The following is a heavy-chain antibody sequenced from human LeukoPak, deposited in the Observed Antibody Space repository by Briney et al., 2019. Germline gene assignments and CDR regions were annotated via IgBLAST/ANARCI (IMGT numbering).Heavy chain of an antibody. D-gene: IGHD6-19*01. CDR3: ARDSAVAVAGNDY. V-gene: IGHV3-23*01. CDR1: GFTFSSYA. J-gene: IGHJ4*02. Sequence: GGSLRLSCAASGFTFSSYAMSWVRQAPGKGLEWVSAISGSGGSTYYTDSVTGRFTVSRDDAKNSLYLQMNSLRAEDTAVYYCARDSAVAVAGNDYWGQGTLVTVSS. CDR2: ISGSGGST.